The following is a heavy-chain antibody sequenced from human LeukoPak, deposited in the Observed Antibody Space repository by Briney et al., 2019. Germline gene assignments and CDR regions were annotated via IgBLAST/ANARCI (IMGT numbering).Heavy chain of an antibody. CDR1: GGSISSSNYY. V-gene: IGHV4-39*01. CDR2: IYYTGST. J-gene: IGHJ4*02. D-gene: IGHD6-19*01. Sequence: SETLSLTCTVSGGSISSSNYYWGWIRQPPGEGLQWIGNIYYTGSTYYNPSLKSRVTISVDTSKNQFSLKLSSVTAADTAVYFCARQLAGLFFNSWGQGTLVAVSS. CDR3: ARQLAGLFFNS.